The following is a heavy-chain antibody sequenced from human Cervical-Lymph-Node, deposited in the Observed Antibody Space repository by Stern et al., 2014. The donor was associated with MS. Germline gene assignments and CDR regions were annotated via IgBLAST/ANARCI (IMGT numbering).Heavy chain of an antibody. CDR2: ISYDGGSI. Sequence: QVQLVESGGGVVQPGRSLRLSCAASGVTFRAYAMHWVRQAPDKGMEWVALISYDGGSIFYADAVKGRFTISRDDSKNILYLHMSSLRTEDTAMYYCARDKEGGDTVMADWGQGTLVTVSS. V-gene: IGHV3-30*03. J-gene: IGHJ4*02. D-gene: IGHD5-18*01. CDR1: GVTFRAYA. CDR3: ARDKEGGDTVMAD.